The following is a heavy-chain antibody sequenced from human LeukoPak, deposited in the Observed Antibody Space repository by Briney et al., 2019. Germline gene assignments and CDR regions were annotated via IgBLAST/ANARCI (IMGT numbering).Heavy chain of an antibody. D-gene: IGHD3-16*01. V-gene: IGHV3-33*01. CDR1: GFTFSTYG. CDR3: AVGGSGWEFDY. J-gene: IGHJ4*02. CDR2: IWFDGRNK. Sequence: GGSLRLSCAASGFTFSTYGMHWVRQAPGKGLEWVSLIWFDGRNKYYADSVQGRVTISRDNSKNTVYLQMNSLRPEDTAVYYCAVGGSGWEFDYGGQGTLVTVSS.